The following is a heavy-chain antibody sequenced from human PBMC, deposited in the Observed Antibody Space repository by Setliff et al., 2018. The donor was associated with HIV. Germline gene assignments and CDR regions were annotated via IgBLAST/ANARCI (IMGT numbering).Heavy chain of an antibody. Sequence: PSETLSLTCTISGGSISRGAYYWSWIRQHPGKGLEWIAYINNSGRIYYNPSLKSRVTISVDTSKNQFSLKLSSVTAADTAVYYCARAPSSYSGSFGWFDPWGQGTLVTVSS. CDR2: INNSGRI. V-gene: IGHV4-31*03. D-gene: IGHD1-26*01. J-gene: IGHJ5*02. CDR1: GGSISRGAYY. CDR3: ARAPSSYSGSFGWFDP.